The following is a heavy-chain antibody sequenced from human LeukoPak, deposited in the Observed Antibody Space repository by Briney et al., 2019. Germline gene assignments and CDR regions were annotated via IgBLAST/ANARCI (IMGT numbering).Heavy chain of an antibody. CDR2: ISGSGGIT. CDR3: AKVYSVGYGSGTYEDYFDS. V-gene: IGHV3-23*01. Sequence: PGGSLGLSCAASGFTFSNYAMSWVRQAPGKGLEGVSGISGSGGITYYAGSVKGRFIISRDNSKNTLYLQMNSLTADDTAVYHCAKVYSVGYGSGTYEDYFDSWGQGTLVTVSS. CDR1: GFTFSNYA. J-gene: IGHJ4*02. D-gene: IGHD3-10*01.